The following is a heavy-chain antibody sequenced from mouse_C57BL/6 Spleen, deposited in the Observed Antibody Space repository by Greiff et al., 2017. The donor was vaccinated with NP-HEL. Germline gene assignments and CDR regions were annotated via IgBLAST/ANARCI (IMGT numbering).Heavy chain of an antibody. Sequence: EVHLVESGEGLVKPGGSLKLSCAASGFTFSSYAMSWVRQTPEKRLEWVAYISSGGDYIYYADTVKGRFTISRDNARNTLYLQMSSLKSEDTAMYYCTRVDGYYEGFAYWGQGTLVTVSA. V-gene: IGHV5-9-1*02. CDR2: ISSGGDYI. CDR1: GFTFSSYA. D-gene: IGHD2-3*01. CDR3: TRVDGYYEGFAY. J-gene: IGHJ3*01.